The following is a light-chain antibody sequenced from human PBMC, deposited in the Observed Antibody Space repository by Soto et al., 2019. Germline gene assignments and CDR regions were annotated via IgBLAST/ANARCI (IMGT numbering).Light chain of an antibody. CDR1: QSINNL. Sequence: DIQMTQSPSTLSASLGDRVTITCRASQSINNLLARYQQKPGKAPNLLIYKASSLESGVPSRFSGSGSGTEFTLTISRLQPDDFATYYCQQYSTYSRAFGHGTKVDI. J-gene: IGKJ1*01. CDR2: KAS. V-gene: IGKV1-5*03. CDR3: QQYSTYSRA.